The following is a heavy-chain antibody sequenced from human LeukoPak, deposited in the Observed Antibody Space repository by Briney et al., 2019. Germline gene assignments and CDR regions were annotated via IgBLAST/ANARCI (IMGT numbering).Heavy chain of an antibody. V-gene: IGHV4-39*01. CDR1: GGXISSSSHY. CDR3: ATSRSSWTVRY. D-gene: IGHD6-13*01. Sequence: SETLSLTCSVSGGXISSSSHYWGWIRQPPGKGLEWIGSMFYSGSTYYNPSLKSRVTISGDTSKNQFSLNLNSVTASDTAVYYCATSRSSWTVRYWGQGTLVTVSS. J-gene: IGHJ4*02. CDR2: MFYSGST.